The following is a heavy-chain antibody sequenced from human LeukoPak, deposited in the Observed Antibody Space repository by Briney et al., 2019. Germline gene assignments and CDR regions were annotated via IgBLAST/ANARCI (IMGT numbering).Heavy chain of an antibody. CDR1: GFTFSSYA. J-gene: IGHJ4*02. V-gene: IGHV3-23*01. D-gene: IGHD3-9*01. CDR3: ASSSTYYDILTGGLFDY. CDR2: ISGSGGST. Sequence: GGSLRLSCAASGFTFSSYAMSWVRQAPGKGVEWVSAISGSGGSTYYADSVKGRFTISRDNAKNSLYLQMNSLRAEDTAVYYCASSSTYYDILTGGLFDYWGQGTLVTVSS.